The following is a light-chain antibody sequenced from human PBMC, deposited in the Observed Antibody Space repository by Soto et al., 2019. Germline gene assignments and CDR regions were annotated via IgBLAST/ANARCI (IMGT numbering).Light chain of an antibody. CDR3: SSYTSSSTPYV. Sequence: QSVLTQPASVSGSPGQSITISCTGSSSDIGAYDYVSWYQQRPVKAPKLMIFDVTNRPSGVPDRFSGSKSGNTASLTISGLQTEDEADYYCSSYTSSSTPYVFGTGTKVTVL. CDR1: SSDIGAYDY. V-gene: IGLV2-14*01. J-gene: IGLJ1*01. CDR2: DVT.